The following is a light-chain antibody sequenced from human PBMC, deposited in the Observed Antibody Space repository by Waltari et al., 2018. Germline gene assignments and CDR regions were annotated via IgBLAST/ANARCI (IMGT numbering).Light chain of an antibody. V-gene: IGKV1-5*03. Sequence: TCRASQGGKKNWAWYQQKPGKALKVLIHKACRLESGDPSRFSGSGYGPEFTLTISSLQPDDFATYYCQQYDPLPGTFGGGTKVESK. CDR3: QQYDPLPGT. J-gene: IGKJ4*01. CDR2: KAC. CDR1: QGGKKN.